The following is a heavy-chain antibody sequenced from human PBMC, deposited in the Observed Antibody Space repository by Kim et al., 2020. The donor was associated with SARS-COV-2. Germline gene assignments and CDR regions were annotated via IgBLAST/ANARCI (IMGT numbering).Heavy chain of an antibody. J-gene: IGHJ4*02. CDR3: SSSGWYANY. V-gene: IGHV3-66*01. D-gene: IGHD6-19*01. CDR2: RT. Sequence: RTYYADSVKGRFTISRDNSKNTLYLQMNSLRAEDTAVYYCSSSGWYANYWGQGTLVTVSS.